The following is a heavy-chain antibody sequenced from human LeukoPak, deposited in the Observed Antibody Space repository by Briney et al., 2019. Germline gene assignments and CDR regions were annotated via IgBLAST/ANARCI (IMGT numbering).Heavy chain of an antibody. D-gene: IGHD3-3*01. J-gene: IGHJ3*02. CDR3: ARGRAVRLWEPSYAFDI. V-gene: IGHV4-39*07. CDR2: ICYSGST. Sequence: PSETLSLTCTVSGGSISSSSYYWGWIRQPPGKGLEWIGSICYSGSTYYNPSLKSRVTISVDTSKNQFSLKLSSVTAADTAVYYCARGRAVRLWEPSYAFDIWGQGTMVTVSS. CDR1: GGSISSSSYY.